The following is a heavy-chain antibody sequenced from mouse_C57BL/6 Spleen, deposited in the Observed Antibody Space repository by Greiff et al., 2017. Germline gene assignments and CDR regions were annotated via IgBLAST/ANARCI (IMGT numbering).Heavy chain of an antibody. J-gene: IGHJ2*01. CDR2: ISYDGSN. CDR3: ARGYYFDY. Sequence: VQRVESGPGLVKPSQSLSLTCSVTGYSITSGYYWNWIRQFPGNKLEWMGYISYDGSNNYNPSLKNRISITRDTSKNQFFLKLNSVTTEDTATYYCARGYYFDYWGQGTTLTVSS. V-gene: IGHV3-6*01. CDR1: GYSITSGYY.